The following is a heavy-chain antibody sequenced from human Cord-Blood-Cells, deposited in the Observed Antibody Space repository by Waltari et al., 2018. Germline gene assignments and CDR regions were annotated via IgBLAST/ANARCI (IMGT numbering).Heavy chain of an antibody. V-gene: IGHV4-39*01. J-gene: IGHJ6*03. CDR1: GGSISSSSYY. CDR2: IYYSGSP. CDR3: ARRDYYYYYMDV. Sequence: QLQLQESGPGLVKPSETLSLTCTVSGGSISSSSYYWGWIRQPPGKGLEWIGSIYYSGSPYYNPSLKSRVTISVDTAKNQFSLKLSSVTAADTAVYYCARRDYYYYYMDVWGKGTTVTVSS.